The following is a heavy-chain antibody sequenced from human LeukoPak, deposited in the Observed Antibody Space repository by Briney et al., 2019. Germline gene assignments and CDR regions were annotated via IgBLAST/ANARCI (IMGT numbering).Heavy chain of an antibody. CDR1: GFTFSDYY. CDR3: AKDRHYYGSGSSFDY. CDR2: ISSSGSTI. J-gene: IGHJ4*02. Sequence: GGSLRLSCAASGFTFSDYYMSWIRQAPGKGLEWVSYISSSGSTIYYADSVKGRFTISRDNSKNTLYLQMNSLRAEDTAVYYCAKDRHYYGSGSSFDYWGQGTLVTVSS. V-gene: IGHV3-11*01. D-gene: IGHD3-10*01.